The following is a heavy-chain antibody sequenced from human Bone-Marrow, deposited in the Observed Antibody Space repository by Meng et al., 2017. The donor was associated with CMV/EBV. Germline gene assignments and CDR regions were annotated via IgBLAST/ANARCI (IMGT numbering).Heavy chain of an antibody. CDR1: GFTFSSYS. D-gene: IGHD2-2*01. V-gene: IGHV3-48*01. CDR2: ISSSSSTI. Sequence: GESLKISCAASGFTFSSYSMNWVRQAPGKGLEWVSYISSSSSTIYYADSVKGRFTISRDNSKNTLYLQMNSLRAEDTALYYCAKALRYCISTTCYSPFDYWGQGTLVTVSS. CDR3: AKALRYCISTTCYSPFDY. J-gene: IGHJ4*02.